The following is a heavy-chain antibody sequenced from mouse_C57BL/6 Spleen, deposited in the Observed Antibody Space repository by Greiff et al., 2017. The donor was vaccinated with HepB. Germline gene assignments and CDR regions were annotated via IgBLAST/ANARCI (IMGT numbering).Heavy chain of an antibody. D-gene: IGHD2-10*01. CDR2: IDPETGGT. Sequence: QVHVKQSGAELVRPGASVTLSCKASGYTFTDYEMHWVKQTPVHGLEWIGAIDPETGGTAYNQKFKGKAILTADKSSSTAYMELRSLTSEDSAVYYCTRPYPTPDYWGQGTTLTVSS. V-gene: IGHV1-15*01. J-gene: IGHJ2*01. CDR3: TRPYPTPDY. CDR1: GYTFTDYE.